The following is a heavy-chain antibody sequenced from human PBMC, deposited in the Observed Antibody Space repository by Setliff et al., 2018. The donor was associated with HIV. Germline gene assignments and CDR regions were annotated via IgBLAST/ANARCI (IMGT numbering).Heavy chain of an antibody. J-gene: IGHJ2*01. CDR3: ARARALTRGSAYWYFDL. Sequence: SETLSLTCTVSGGSISSGGYYWSWIRQHPGKGLEWIGYIFYSGSTYYNPSLKSRVTISVDTSKNLFSLKLTSVSAADTAVYYCARARALTRGSAYWYFDLWGRGTLVTVSS. CDR2: IFYSGST. V-gene: IGHV4-31*03. CDR1: GGSISSGGYY. D-gene: IGHD3-10*01.